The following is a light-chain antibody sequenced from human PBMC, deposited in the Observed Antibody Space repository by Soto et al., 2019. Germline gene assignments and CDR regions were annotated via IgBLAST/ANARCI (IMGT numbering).Light chain of an antibody. Sequence: QSALTQPPSVSGAPGQMVTIFCTGSSSNIGAGYDVHWYQQLPGTAPKLLIYGNSNRPSGVPDRFSGSKSGTSASLAITGLQAEDEADYYCQSYDSSLSGRYVFGTGTKVTVL. CDR1: SSNIGAGYD. J-gene: IGLJ1*01. CDR2: GNS. V-gene: IGLV1-40*01. CDR3: QSYDSSLSGRYV.